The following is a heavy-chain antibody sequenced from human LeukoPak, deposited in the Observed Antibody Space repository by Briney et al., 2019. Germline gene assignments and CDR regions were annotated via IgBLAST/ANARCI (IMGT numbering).Heavy chain of an antibody. CDR3: ARDGPDSSNDY. V-gene: IGHV3-30-3*01. CDR2: ISYDGSNK. J-gene: IGHJ4*02. Sequence: GGSLRLSCAASGFTFSSYAMHWVRQAPGKGLEWVAVISYDGSNKYCADSVKGRFTISRDNSKNTLYLQMNSLRAEDTAVYYCARDGPDSSNDYWGQGTLVTVSS. D-gene: IGHD3-22*01. CDR1: GFTFSSYA.